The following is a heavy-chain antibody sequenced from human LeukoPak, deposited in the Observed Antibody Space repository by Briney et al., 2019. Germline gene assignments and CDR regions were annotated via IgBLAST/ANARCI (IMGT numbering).Heavy chain of an antibody. CDR3: AKGKDSGYDFAFDY. Sequence: GGSLGLSCAASGFTFSSYAMSWVRQAPEKGLEWVSAISGSGGSTYYADSVKGRFTISRDNSKNTLYLQMNSLRAEDTAVYYCAKGKDSGYDFAFDYWGQGTLVTVSS. CDR2: ISGSGGST. CDR1: GFTFSSYA. V-gene: IGHV3-23*01. J-gene: IGHJ4*02. D-gene: IGHD5-12*01.